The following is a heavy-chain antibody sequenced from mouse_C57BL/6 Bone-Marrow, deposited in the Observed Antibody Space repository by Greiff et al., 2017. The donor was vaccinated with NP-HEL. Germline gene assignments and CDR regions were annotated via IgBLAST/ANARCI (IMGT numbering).Heavy chain of an antibody. J-gene: IGHJ1*03. CDR2: IDPSDSYT. CDR1: GYTFTSYW. V-gene: IGHV1-69*01. Sequence: QVQLQQPGAELVMPGASVKLSCKASGYTFTSYWMHWVKQRPGQGLEWIGKIDPSDSYTNYNQKFKGKSTLTVDKSSSTAYMQLSSLTSEDSAVYDCAREGGNYRYYEVWGTGTTVTVSS. D-gene: IGHD2-1*01. CDR3: AREGGNYRYYEV.